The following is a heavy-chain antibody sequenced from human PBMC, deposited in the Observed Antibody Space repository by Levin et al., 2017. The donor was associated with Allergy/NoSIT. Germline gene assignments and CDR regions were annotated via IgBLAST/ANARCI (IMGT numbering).Heavy chain of an antibody. CDR2: IYPGDSDT. CDR1: GYSFTSYW. J-gene: IGHJ3*02. Sequence: GESLKISCKGSGYSFTSYWIGWVRQMPGKGLEWMGIIYPGDSDTRYSPSFQGQVTIPADKSISTAYLQWSSLKASDTAMYYCAGRQQLFSDPADAFDIWGQGTMVTVSS. D-gene: IGHD6-13*01. V-gene: IGHV5-51*01. CDR3: AGRQQLFSDPADAFDI.